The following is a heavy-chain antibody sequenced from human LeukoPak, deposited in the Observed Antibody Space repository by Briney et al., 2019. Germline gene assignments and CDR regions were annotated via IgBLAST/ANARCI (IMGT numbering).Heavy chain of an antibody. J-gene: IGHJ4*02. Sequence: ASVKVSCKASGYTFTGYYVHWVRQAPGQGPEWMGWINPNSGGTNYAQKFQGRVTMTRDTSISTAYMELSRLRSDDTAVYYCARDLWVWGIAAAGTNYWGQGTLVTVSS. V-gene: IGHV1-2*02. CDR2: INPNSGGT. CDR1: GYTFTGYY. D-gene: IGHD6-13*01. CDR3: ARDLWVWGIAAAGTNY.